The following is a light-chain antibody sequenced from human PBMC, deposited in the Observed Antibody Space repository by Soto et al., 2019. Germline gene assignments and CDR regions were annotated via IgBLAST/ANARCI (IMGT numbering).Light chain of an antibody. CDR3: QQYHSYSWT. J-gene: IGKJ1*01. Sequence: DIQMTQSPSTLSASVVDRVTITCRASQSISSWLAWYQQKPGKAPKLLIYDASSLESGVPSRFSGSGSGTEFTLTIRSLQPDDFATYPCQQYHSYSWTFGQGTKVDIK. V-gene: IGKV1-5*01. CDR2: DAS. CDR1: QSISSW.